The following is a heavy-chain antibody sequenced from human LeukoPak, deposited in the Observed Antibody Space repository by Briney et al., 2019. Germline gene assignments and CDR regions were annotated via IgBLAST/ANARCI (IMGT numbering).Heavy chain of an antibody. D-gene: IGHD3-10*01. J-gene: IGHJ4*02. Sequence: ASVKVSCKASGGTFSSYAISWVRQAPGQGLEWMGGIIPIFGTANYAQKFQGRVTITADESTSTAYMELSSLRSEDTAVYYCAREPHYYGSGSRVPITYWGQGTLVSVSS. V-gene: IGHV1-69*13. CDR3: AREPHYYGSGSRVPITY. CDR2: IIPIFGTA. CDR1: GGTFSSYA.